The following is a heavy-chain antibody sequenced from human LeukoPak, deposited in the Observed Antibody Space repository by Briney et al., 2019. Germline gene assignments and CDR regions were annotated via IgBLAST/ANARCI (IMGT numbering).Heavy chain of an antibody. CDR3: ARHNGAGYYYYFDS. D-gene: IGHD3-22*01. V-gene: IGHV3-48*01. J-gene: IGHJ4*02. Sequence: GRTLRLSCAASGFTSSSYSMNWVRQAPGKGLEWVSYISSSSTSPYYADSVKDQFTISRDNARNSLYLQMSSLRAEDTAVYYCARHNGAGYYYYFDSWGQGTLVTVSS. CDR2: ISSSSTSP. CDR1: GFTSSSYS.